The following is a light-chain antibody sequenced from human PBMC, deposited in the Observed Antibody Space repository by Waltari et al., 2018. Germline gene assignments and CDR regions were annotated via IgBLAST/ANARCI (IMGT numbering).Light chain of an antibody. J-gene: IGLJ3*02. CDR1: SSDVGGYNY. CDR3: SSYAGSDIWV. V-gene: IGLV2-8*01. CDR2: EVN. Sequence: QSALTQPPSASGSPGQSVAISCTGTSSDVGGYNYVSWYQQHPGNAPKLMIYEVNKRPSVVPDRFSGSKSGNTASLTVSGLQAEDEADYYCSSYAGSDIWVFGGGTRLTVL.